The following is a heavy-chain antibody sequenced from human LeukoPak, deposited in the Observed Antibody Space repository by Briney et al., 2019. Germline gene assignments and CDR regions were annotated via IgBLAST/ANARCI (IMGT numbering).Heavy chain of an antibody. CDR2: IRPDGSEK. CDR1: AFTFRTYW. CDR3: ASVAIRGPYYYYGMDV. D-gene: IGHD5-12*01. J-gene: IGHJ6*02. Sequence: GGSLRLSCAASAFTFRTYWMSWVRQAPGKGLEWVAMIRPDGSEKFYVDSVKGLFTISRDDAKNSLYLQMNSLRAEDTAVYYCASVAIRGPYYYYGMDVWGQGTTVTVSS. V-gene: IGHV3-7*02.